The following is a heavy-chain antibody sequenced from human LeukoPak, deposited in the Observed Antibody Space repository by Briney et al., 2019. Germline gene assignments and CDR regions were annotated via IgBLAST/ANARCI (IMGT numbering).Heavy chain of an antibody. CDR1: SGFISSGGYS. V-gene: IGHV4-30-2*01. J-gene: IGHJ4*02. CDR3: TTYHDYGDNRVDY. CDR2: IHHGGTS. Sequence: SETLSLTCAVSSGFISSGGYSWSWIRQPPGKGLGWVGYIHHGGTSCSSPSLKSRVTISVDRSNNQFSLNLSSMTAADTAVYYCTTYHDYGDNRVDYWGQGILVTVSS. D-gene: IGHD4-17*01.